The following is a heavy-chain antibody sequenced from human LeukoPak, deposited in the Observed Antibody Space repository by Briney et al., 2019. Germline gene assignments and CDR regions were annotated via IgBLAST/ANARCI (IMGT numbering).Heavy chain of an antibody. D-gene: IGHD6-25*01. V-gene: IGHV3-33*06. J-gene: IGHJ4*02. CDR2: IWPDGSKK. Sequence: GRSLRLSCAASGFTFSIYAMHWVRQAPGKGGEWVAFIWPDGSKKYYADSVKGRFAISRENSKNTVYLQMNDLRPEDTALYFCAKISSSAESNFDYWGQGTLLTVSS. CDR3: AKISSSAESNFDY. CDR1: GFTFSIYA.